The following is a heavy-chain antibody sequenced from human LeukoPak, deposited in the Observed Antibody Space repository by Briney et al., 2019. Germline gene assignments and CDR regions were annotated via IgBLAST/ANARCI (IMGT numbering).Heavy chain of an antibody. CDR1: GFTFSDYY. CDR3: ARDPTMVRVSDTINWFDP. J-gene: IGHJ5*02. CDR2: ISSSSSYT. V-gene: IGHV3-11*06. Sequence: GGSLSLSCAASGFTFSDYYMSWIRQAPGKGLEWVSYISSSSSYTNYADSVKGRFTISRDNAKNSLYLQMNSLRAEDTAVYYCARDPTMVRVSDTINWFDPWGQGTLVTVSS. D-gene: IGHD3-10*01.